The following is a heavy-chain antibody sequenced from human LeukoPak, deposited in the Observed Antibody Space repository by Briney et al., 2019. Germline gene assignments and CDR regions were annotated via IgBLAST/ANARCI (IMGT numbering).Heavy chain of an antibody. CDR1: GFTFSSYG. J-gene: IGHJ5*02. V-gene: IGHV3-30*02. CDR3: ARDGSRMTTVNNWFDP. Sequence: GGSLRLSCAASGFTFSSYGMHWVRQAPGKGLEWVAFIRYDGSNKYYADSVKGRFTISRDNSKNTLYLQMNSLRAEDTAVYYCARDGSRMTTVNNWFDPWGQGTLVTVSS. CDR2: IRYDGSNK. D-gene: IGHD4-11*01.